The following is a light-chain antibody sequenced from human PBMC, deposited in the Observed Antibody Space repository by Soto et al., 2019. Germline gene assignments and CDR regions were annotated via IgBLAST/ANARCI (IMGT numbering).Light chain of an antibody. CDR2: DAS. CDR3: PQYDNLPYA. V-gene: IGKV1-33*01. CDR1: QDTSNY. J-gene: IGKJ2*01. Sequence: IQMPKSPSSLSASVGDRVTIACQASQDTSNYLNWYQQKPGKAPKLLSYDASNLETGVPSRFSGSGSGTDFTFTISSLQPEDIATYYCPQYDNLPYAFGQGTKLES.